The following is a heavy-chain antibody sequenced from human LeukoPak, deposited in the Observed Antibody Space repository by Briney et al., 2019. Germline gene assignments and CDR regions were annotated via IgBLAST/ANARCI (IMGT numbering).Heavy chain of an antibody. V-gene: IGHV3-53*01. D-gene: IGHD4-23*01. Sequence: GWSLRLSCAASGFSVSSNYMSWVRQAPGKGLEWVSVIYSGGSTYYAGSVKGRFPISRDNSKNTLYLQMNSLRAEDTAVYYCARVGGNRPWYFDLWGRGTLVTVSS. CDR3: ARVGGNRPWYFDL. CDR1: GFSVSSNY. CDR2: IYSGGST. J-gene: IGHJ2*01.